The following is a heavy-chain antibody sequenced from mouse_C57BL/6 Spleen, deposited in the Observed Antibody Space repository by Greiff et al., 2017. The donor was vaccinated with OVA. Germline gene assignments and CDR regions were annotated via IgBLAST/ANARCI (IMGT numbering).Heavy chain of an antibody. D-gene: IGHD4-1*01. V-gene: IGHV8-8*01. CDR2: IWWDDDK. CDR3: ARISGQTGTDYAMDY. CDR1: GFSLSTFGMG. J-gene: IGHJ4*01. Sequence: QVTLKESGPGILQPSQTLSLTCSFSGFSLSTFGMGVGWIRQPSGKGLEWLAPIWWDDDKYYNPALKSRLTISKDTSKNQVFRKIANVDTADTATYYCARISGQTGTDYAMDYWGQGTSVTVSS.